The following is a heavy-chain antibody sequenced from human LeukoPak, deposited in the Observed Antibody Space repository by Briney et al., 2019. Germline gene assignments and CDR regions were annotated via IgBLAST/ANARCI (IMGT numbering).Heavy chain of an antibody. D-gene: IGHD3-10*01. CDR2: ISYDGSNK. J-gene: IGHJ3*02. CDR1: GFKFFTFA. V-gene: IGHV3-30*07. Sequence: GGSLRLSCEASGFKFFTFAMHWVRRAPGKGLEWVSTISYDGSNKYYGDSVKGRFTISRDNSKNTLYLQMNSLRAEDTAVYYCARDRSGIYGTPGSDAFDIWGQGTMVTVSS. CDR3: ARDRSGIYGTPGSDAFDI.